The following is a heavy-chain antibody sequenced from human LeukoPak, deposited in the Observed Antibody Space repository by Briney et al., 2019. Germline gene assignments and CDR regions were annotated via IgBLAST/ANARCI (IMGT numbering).Heavy chain of an antibody. J-gene: IGHJ3*02. CDR2: IIPILGIA. Sequence: ASVTVSCKASGGTFSSYAISWVRQAPGQGLEWMGRIIPILGIANYAQKFQGRVTITADKSTSTAYMELSSLRSEDTAVYYCASGYSYGDAFDIWGQGTMVTVSS. CDR1: GGTFSSYA. CDR3: ASGYSYGDAFDI. V-gene: IGHV1-69*04. D-gene: IGHD5-18*01.